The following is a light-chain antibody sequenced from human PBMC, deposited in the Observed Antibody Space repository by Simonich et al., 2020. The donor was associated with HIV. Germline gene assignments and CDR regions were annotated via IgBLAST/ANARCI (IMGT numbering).Light chain of an antibody. CDR1: SSDVGGHNN. J-gene: IGLJ2*01. Sequence: QSALTQPRSVSGSPGQSVTISCTGTSSDVGGHNNVSWYQQPPGKAPKLMIYDVSNRPSGVSNRFSGSKSGNTASLTISGLQAEDEADYYCSSYTSSSTVVFGGGTKLTVL. V-gene: IGLV2-14*03. CDR2: DVS. CDR3: SSYTSSSTVV.